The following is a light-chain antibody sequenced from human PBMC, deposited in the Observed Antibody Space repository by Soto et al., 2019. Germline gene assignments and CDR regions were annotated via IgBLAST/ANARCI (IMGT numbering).Light chain of an antibody. CDR2: DVS. J-gene: IGLJ1*01. V-gene: IGLV2-14*03. CDR3: SSYTSSNTYV. CDR1: ISDVSGYNF. Sequence: QSALTQPASVSGSPGQSITISCTGTISDVSGYNFVSWYQQYPGEAPKLMIYDVSNRPSGVSNRFSGSKSGNTASLTISGLQAEDEADYYCSSYTSSNTYVFGTGTKLPS.